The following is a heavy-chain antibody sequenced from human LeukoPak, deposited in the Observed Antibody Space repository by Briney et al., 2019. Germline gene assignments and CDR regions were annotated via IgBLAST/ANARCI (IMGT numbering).Heavy chain of an antibody. CDR2: ISYDGSNK. J-gene: IGHJ3*02. Sequence: GRSLRLSCAASGFTFSSYGMHWVRQAPGKGLEWVAVISYDGSNKYYADSVKGRFTISRDNFKNTLYLQMNSLRAEDTAVYYCASQKGYRELVDAFDIWGQGTMVTVSS. D-gene: IGHD1-26*01. CDR3: ASQKGYRELVDAFDI. V-gene: IGHV3-30*03. CDR1: GFTFSSYG.